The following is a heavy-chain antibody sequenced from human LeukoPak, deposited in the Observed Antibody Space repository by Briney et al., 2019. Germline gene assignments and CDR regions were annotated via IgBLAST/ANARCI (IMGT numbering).Heavy chain of an antibody. J-gene: IGHJ5*02. D-gene: IGHD1-26*01. Sequence: ASVKVSCKVSGYTLTEVAMHWVRQAPGKGLEWMGGLDPEDGETVYARKFQGRVTMTEDTSTDTAYMELSSLSSEDTAVYYCVTSLPPDGIVRATVDWFDPWGQGTLVTVSS. CDR2: LDPEDGET. CDR3: VTSLPPDGIVRATVDWFDP. V-gene: IGHV1-24*01. CDR1: GYTLTEVA.